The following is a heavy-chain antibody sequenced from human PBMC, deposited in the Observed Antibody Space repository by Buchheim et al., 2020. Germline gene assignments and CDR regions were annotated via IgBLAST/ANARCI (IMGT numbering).Heavy chain of an antibody. D-gene: IGHD1-14*01. CDR2: IYYSGST. V-gene: IGHV4-59*01. J-gene: IGHJ5*02. Sequence: QVQLQESGPGLVKPSETLSLTCTVSGGSISSYYWSWIRQPPGKGLEWIGYIYYSGSTNYNPSLKSRVTISVDTSKNQFSLKLSSVTAADTAVYYCARAPPTEVWFDPWGQGTL. CDR3: ARAPPTEVWFDP. CDR1: GGSISSYY.